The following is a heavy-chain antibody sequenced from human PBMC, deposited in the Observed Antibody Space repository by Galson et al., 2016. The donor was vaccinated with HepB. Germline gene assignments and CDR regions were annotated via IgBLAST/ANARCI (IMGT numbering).Heavy chain of an antibody. D-gene: IGHD2-15*01. Sequence: SLRLSCAASGFTFDDYALHWVRQAPGKGLEWVSVIWYDGSDKYYADSVKGRFTISRDNSKNTLFLQMNSLRADDTAVYFCAREKEGCRGGSCYSDFDYWGQGTLVTVSS. CDR1: GFTFDDYA. CDR3: AREKEGCRGGSCYSDFDY. V-gene: IGHV3-33*08. CDR2: IWYDGSDK. J-gene: IGHJ4*02.